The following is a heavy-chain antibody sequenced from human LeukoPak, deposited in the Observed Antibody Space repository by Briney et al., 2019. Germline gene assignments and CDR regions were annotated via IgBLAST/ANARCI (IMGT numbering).Heavy chain of an antibody. CDR2: IWFDGSNK. V-gene: IGHV3-30*02. Sequence: GGSLRLSCAASGFIFSTYGMHWVRQAPGKGLEWVAVIWFDGSNKYYADSVKGRFTISRDNSKNTLYLQMNSVRAEDTALYYCTKDTRSTVARAFDIWGQGTMVTVSS. CDR3: TKDTRSTVARAFDI. D-gene: IGHD6-19*01. CDR1: GFIFSTYG. J-gene: IGHJ3*02.